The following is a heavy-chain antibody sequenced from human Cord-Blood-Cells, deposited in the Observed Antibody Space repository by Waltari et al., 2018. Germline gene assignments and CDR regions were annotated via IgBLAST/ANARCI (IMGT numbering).Heavy chain of an antibody. D-gene: IGHD1-26*01. V-gene: IGHV4-34*01. CDR3: ARESGSYAFDI. J-gene: IGHJ3*02. CDR2: INHSGST. CDR1: GGSFSGYY. Sequence: QVQLQQWGAGLLKPSETLSLTCAVYGGSFSGYYWSWIRQPPGKGVEWIGEINHSGSTNYNPSLKSRVTIAVDTSKNQFSLKLSSVTAADTAVYYCARESGSYAFDIWGQGTMVTVSS.